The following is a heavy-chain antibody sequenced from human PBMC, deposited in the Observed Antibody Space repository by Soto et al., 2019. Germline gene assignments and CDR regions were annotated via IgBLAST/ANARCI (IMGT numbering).Heavy chain of an antibody. J-gene: IGHJ4*02. CDR2: ISAHNGYT. V-gene: IGHV1-18*01. CDR1: GATFITNG. Sequence: QVQLVQSGAEVKKPGASVKVSCKASGATFITNGVSWVRQAPGQGLEWMGRISAHNGYTKYAERFQGRVTMTTDTSTSTAYMELTSLRSDDTAVYYCARGYGYNSPLDSWGQGTLVTVSS. D-gene: IGHD5-12*01. CDR3: ARGYGYNSPLDS.